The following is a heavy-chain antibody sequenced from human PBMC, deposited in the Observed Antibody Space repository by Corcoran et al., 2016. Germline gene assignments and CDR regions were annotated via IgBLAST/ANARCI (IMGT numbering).Heavy chain of an antibody. CDR2: IYYSGST. J-gene: IGHJ6*02. CDR3: ARDSRYLHYGMDV. D-gene: IGHD1-20*01. Sequence: QVQLQESGPGLVKPSETLPLTCTVSGGSISSYYWSWIRQPPGKGLEWIGYIYYSGSTNYNPSLKSRVTISVDTSKNQVSLTLSSVTAADTAVYYCARDSRYLHYGMDVWGQGTAVTVSS. CDR1: GGSISSYY. V-gene: IGHV4-59*01.